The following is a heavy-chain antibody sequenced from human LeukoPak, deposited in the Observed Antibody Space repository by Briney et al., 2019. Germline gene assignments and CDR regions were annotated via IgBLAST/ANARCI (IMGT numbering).Heavy chain of an antibody. CDR3: ARARSTISRIYGMDV. D-gene: IGHD3-9*01. CDR2: ISAYNGNT. Sequence: ASVKVSCKASGYTFTSYGISWVRQAPGQGLEWMGWISAYNGNTNYAQKLQGRVTMTIDTSTSTAYMELRSLRSDDTAVYYCARARSTISRIYGMDVWGQGTLVTVSS. CDR1: GYTFTSYG. J-gene: IGHJ6*02. V-gene: IGHV1-18*01.